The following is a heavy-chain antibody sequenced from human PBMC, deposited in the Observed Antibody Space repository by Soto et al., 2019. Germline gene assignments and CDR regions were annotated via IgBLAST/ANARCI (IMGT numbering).Heavy chain of an antibody. CDR2: IIPILGRA. Sequence: SVKVSCKASGGTFSSYTISWVRQAPGQGLEWMGRIIPILGRANYAQKFQGRVTMTEDKSTDTSYMELSSLRSEDTAVYYCATGFLKLYGMDVWGQGTTVTVSS. D-gene: IGHD1-7*01. CDR1: GGTFSSYT. CDR3: ATGFLKLYGMDV. J-gene: IGHJ6*02. V-gene: IGHV1-69*08.